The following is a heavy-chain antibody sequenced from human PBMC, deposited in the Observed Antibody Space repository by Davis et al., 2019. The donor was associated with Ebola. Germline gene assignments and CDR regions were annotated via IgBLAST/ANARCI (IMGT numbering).Heavy chain of an antibody. J-gene: IGHJ4*02. CDR3: AKGGRIRSPGIGDK. CDR2: ISSNGDTA. V-gene: IGHV3-23*01. Sequence: PGGSLRLSCVDSGLTFSNYDMSWVRQAPGKGLDWVSRISSNGDTAYYADSVRGRFTIARDNSRNTLYLQMNSLRAEDTALYYCAKGGRIRSPGIGDKWGQGTLVTVSS. CDR1: GLTFSNYD. D-gene: IGHD3-10*01.